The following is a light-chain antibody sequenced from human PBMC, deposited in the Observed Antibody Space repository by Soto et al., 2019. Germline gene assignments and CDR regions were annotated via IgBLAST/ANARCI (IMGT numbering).Light chain of an antibody. CDR3: SSYAGSNNLV. CDR2: EVS. V-gene: IGLV2-8*01. J-gene: IGLJ2*01. CDR1: RSDVGGYNY. Sequence: QSALTQPPSASGSPGQSVTISCTGTRSDVGGYNYVSWYQQHPGKAPKLMIYEVSKRPSGVPDRFSGSKSGNTASLTVSGLQAEDEGDYYCSSYAGSNNLVFGGGTKLTVL.